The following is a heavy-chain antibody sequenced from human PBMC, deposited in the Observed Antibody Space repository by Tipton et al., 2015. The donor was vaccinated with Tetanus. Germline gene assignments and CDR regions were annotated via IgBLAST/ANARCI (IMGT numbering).Heavy chain of an antibody. J-gene: IGHJ4*02. CDR3: ARGEAAGMQGFGY. CDR2: IIPVFGTP. D-gene: IGHD6-13*01. CDR1: GGTFSTFP. V-gene: IGHV1-69*01. Sequence: QVQLVQSGAEVKKPGSSVKVSCKFSGGTFSTFPINWVRQAPGQGLEWMGQIIPVFGTPNYAPNFQGRVTITADESTSTAYLEVNSLRSEDTAVYYCARGEAAGMQGFGYWGQGSQVTVSS.